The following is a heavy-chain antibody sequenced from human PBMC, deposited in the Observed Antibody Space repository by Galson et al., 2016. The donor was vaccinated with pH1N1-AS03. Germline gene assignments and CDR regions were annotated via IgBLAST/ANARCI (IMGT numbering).Heavy chain of an antibody. CDR2: LIPILDPV. D-gene: IGHD2-2*01. Sequence: SVKVSCKASGGTFSSYTINWVRQAPGHGLEWMGRLIPILDPVNYARNFQERVTITLDKSANTAYMEVSSLTSEDTGVYYCGRALGHNAQSSIHYWGQGTLVTVSS. CDR1: GGTFSSYT. CDR3: GRALGHNAQSSIHY. V-gene: IGHV1-69*08. J-gene: IGHJ4*02.